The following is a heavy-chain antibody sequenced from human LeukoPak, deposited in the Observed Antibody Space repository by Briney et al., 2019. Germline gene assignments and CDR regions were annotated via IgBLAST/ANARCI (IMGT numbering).Heavy chain of an antibody. J-gene: IGHJ4*02. CDR1: GFTFSSYA. V-gene: IGHV3-23*01. CDR3: AXXRXYXXSSGYYPSYY. Sequence: XGGSLXXSCAASGFTFSSYAMSWVRQAPGKGLEWVSAISGSGGSTYYADSGKGRFTIARDNSKNTLYLQMNSLRAEDTAVYYXAXXRXYXXSSGYYPSYYWGQGTLVTVSS. CDR2: ISGSGGST. D-gene: IGHD3-22*01.